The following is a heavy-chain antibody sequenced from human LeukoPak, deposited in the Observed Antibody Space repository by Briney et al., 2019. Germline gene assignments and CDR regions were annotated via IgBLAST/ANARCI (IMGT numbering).Heavy chain of an antibody. CDR1: GGSISSYY. D-gene: IGHD2-8*01. CDR2: IYYSGST. V-gene: IGHV4-59*01. J-gene: IGHJ4*02. Sequence: SETLSLTCTVSGGSISSYYWSWIRQPPGKGLEWIGYIYYSGSTNYNPSLKSRVTISVDTSENQFSLKLSSVTAADTAVYYCARAGAVSDYFDYWGQGTLVTVSS. CDR3: ARAGAVSDYFDY.